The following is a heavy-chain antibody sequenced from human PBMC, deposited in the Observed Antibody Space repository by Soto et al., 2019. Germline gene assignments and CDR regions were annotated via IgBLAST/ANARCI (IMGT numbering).Heavy chain of an antibody. CDR1: GFTFSRYW. D-gene: IGHD3-10*01. CDR3: ATETLPMSRGVLDY. Sequence: GGSLRLSCAGSGFTFSRYWMHWVRQVPGKGLVWVANIVSDGSRTTYADSVKGRFTISRDNAKNTLYLQMDSLRVEDTAVYYCATETLPMSRGVLDYWGQGTLVTVSS. J-gene: IGHJ4*02. CDR2: IVSDGSRT. V-gene: IGHV3-74*01.